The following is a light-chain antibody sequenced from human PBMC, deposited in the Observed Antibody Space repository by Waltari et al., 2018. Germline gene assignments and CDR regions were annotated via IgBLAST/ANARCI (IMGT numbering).Light chain of an antibody. V-gene: IGLV2-14*03. CDR2: DVS. CDR1: SSDVGGYKF. J-gene: IGLJ1*01. CDR3: SSFASGDTHV. Sequence: QSALTQPASVSGSPGQSITISCTGTSSDVGGYKFVSWYQQHPDKAPKPVIFDVSNRPSGISSRFSGSKSGNTASLTISGLQPEDEADYYCSSFASGDTHVFGTGTKLTVL.